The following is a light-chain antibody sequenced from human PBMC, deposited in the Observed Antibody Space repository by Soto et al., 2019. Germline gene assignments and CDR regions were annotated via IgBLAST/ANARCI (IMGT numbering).Light chain of an antibody. V-gene: IGKV1-8*01. CDR1: QGISSY. CDR3: QQYNTYPLT. CDR2: DAS. J-gene: IGKJ4*01. Sequence: AIRMTQSPSSFSASTGDRVTITCRASQGISSYLAWYQQKPGKAPKLLIFDASTLDGGVPSRFSGRRSGTDFTLTISSLQPSDFATYYCQQYNTYPLTFGGGTKVDIK.